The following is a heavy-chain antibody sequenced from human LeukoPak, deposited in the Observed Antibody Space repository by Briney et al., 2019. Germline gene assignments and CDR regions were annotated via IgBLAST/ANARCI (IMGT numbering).Heavy chain of an antibody. CDR1: GGSFSGHY. CDR2: IYYSGST. Sequence: SETLSLTCGVYGGSFSGHYWTWIRQPPGKGLEWIGYIYYSGSTNYNPSLKSRVTISVDTSKNQFSLKLSSVTAADTAVYYCARAVWQPGDWYFDLWGRGTLVTVSS. CDR3: ARAVWQPGDWYFDL. V-gene: IGHV4-59*11. J-gene: IGHJ2*01. D-gene: IGHD3-10*01.